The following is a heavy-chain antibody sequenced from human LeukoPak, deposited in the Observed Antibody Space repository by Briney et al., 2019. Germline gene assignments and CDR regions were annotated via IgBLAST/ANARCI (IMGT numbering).Heavy chain of an antibody. CDR3: ARGYSSGWSHCDY. CDR2: INPNSGDT. D-gene: IGHD6-19*01. J-gene: IGHJ4*02. V-gene: IGHV1-2*04. Sequence: ASVKVSCKASGYTFTSYGISWVRQAPGQGLEWMGWINPNSGDTNYAQKFQGWVTMTRDTSISTAYMELSRLKFDDTAVYYCARGYSSGWSHCDYWGQGTLVTVSS. CDR1: GYTFTSYG.